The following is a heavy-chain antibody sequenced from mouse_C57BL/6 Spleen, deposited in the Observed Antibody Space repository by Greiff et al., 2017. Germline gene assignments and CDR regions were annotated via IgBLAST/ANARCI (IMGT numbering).Heavy chain of an antibody. Sequence: EVKLMESGGGLVQPKGSLKLSCAASGFSFNTYAMNWVRQAPGKGLEWVARIRSKSNNYATYYADSVKDRFTISRDDSESMLYLQMNNLKTEDTAMYYCVINWDEGYYFDYWGQGTTLTVSS. D-gene: IGHD4-1*02. J-gene: IGHJ2*01. CDR1: GFSFNTYA. CDR3: VINWDEGYYFDY. CDR2: IRSKSNNYAT. V-gene: IGHV10-1*01.